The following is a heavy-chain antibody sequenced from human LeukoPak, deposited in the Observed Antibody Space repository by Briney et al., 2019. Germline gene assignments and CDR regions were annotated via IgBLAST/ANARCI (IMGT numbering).Heavy chain of an antibody. Sequence: GGSLRLSCAASGFTFSSYAMSWVRQAPGKGLEWVSAISGSGGSTYYADSVKGRFTISRDNSKNTLYLHMNSLRAEDTAVYYCAKDTGYSSSWPSDYWGQGTLVTVSS. CDR3: AKDTGYSSSWPSDY. CDR1: GFTFSSYA. J-gene: IGHJ4*02. CDR2: ISGSGGST. D-gene: IGHD6-13*01. V-gene: IGHV3-23*01.